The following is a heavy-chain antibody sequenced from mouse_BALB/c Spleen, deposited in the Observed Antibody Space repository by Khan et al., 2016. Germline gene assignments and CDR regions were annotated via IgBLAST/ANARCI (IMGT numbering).Heavy chain of an antibody. D-gene: IGHD1-1*01. Sequence: VQLQQSGPELMKPGASVKISCKASGYSFTSYYMHWVKQSHGKSLEWIGYIVPFNGGTSYNQKFKGKATLTVDKSSSTAYMHLSSLTSEDSAVYYCASSTQSFEAMDYWGQGTSVTGS. J-gene: IGHJ4*01. CDR1: GYSFTSYY. CDR3: ASSTQSFEAMDY. CDR2: IVPFNGGT. V-gene: IGHV1S135*01.